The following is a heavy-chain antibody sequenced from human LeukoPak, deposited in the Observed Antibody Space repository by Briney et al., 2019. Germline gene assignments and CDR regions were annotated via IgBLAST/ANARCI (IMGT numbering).Heavy chain of an antibody. V-gene: IGHV4-39*02. CDR1: GGSISSSSYY. Sequence: PSETLSLTCTVSGGSISSSSYYWDWICQPPGKGLEWIGSIYYTGSTYYNPSLRSRVTISVDTSKNQFSLKLNSVTAADTAVYYCTRESQYCSGDCYSVGEFDFWGQGTLVTVSS. CDR2: IYYTGST. J-gene: IGHJ4*02. CDR3: TRESQYCSGDCYSVGEFDF. D-gene: IGHD2-21*02.